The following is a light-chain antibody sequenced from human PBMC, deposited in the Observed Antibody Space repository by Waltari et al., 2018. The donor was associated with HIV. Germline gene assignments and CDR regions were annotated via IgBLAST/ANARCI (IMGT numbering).Light chain of an antibody. CDR1: KLGANF. CDR2: QDA. CDR3: QGWDSSTPI. J-gene: IGLJ2*01. V-gene: IGLV3-1*01. Sequence: SHELTQPPSVSVSPGQTTIITCSGDKLGANFASWYQQRPGQSPVLVIYQDAKRPSGIPERFSGSNSGNTATLTISGTQPMDEGNYYCQGWDSSTPIFGGGTNLTVL.